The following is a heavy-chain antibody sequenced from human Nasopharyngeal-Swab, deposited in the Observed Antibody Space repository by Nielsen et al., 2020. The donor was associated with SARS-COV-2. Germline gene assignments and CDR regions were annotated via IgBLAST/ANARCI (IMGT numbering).Heavy chain of an antibody. CDR2: INYNSGIT. CDR3: ARDGLDYDFWSAYFMDV. CDR1: GFTCSSYA. D-gene: IGHD3-3*01. J-gene: IGHJ6*02. V-gene: IGHV3-23*01. Sequence: GGSLRLSCTASGFTCSSYAMNWVRQAPGKGLEWVSTINYNSGITYSADSVRGRFTIFRDNSENTLFLQMNSLRAEDTAVYYCARDGLDYDFWSAYFMDVWGQGTTVTVSS.